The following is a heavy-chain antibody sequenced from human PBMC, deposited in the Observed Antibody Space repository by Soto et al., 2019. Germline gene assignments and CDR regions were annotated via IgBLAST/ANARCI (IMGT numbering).Heavy chain of an antibody. CDR2: IYYSGST. CDR3: AISKIAAAGLNWFDP. CDR1: GGSISSSSYY. Sequence: LSLTCTVSGGSISSSSYYWGWIRQPPGKGLEWIGSIYYSGSTYYNPSLKSRVTISVDTSKNQFSLKLSSVTAADTAVYYCAISKIAAAGLNWFDPWGQGTLVTVSS. V-gene: IGHV4-39*01. J-gene: IGHJ5*02. D-gene: IGHD6-13*01.